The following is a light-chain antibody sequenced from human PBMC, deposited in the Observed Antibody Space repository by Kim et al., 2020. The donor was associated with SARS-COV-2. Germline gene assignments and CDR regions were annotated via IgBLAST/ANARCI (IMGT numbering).Light chain of an antibody. CDR2: SAS. Sequence: TLSASVGDRVTIASRASQNINRWLAWYQQKPGKDPKLLIYSASSLGSGVPSRFSGSGSGTEFTLTISSLQPDDFATYYCQQYNYYFGGGTKVDIK. J-gene: IGKJ4*01. V-gene: IGKV1-5*01. CDR3: QQYNYY. CDR1: QNINRW.